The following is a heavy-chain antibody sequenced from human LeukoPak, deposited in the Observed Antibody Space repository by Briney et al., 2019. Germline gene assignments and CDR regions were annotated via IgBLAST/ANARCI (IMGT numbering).Heavy chain of an antibody. CDR3: ARAFYYDSSGYYRIDY. V-gene: IGHV1-8*01. Sequence: ASVKVSCKASGYTFTSYDINWVRQATGQGLEWMGWMNPNSGNTGYAQKSQGRVTMTRNTSISTAYMELSSLRSEDTAVYYCARAFYYDSSGYYRIDYWGQGTLVTVSS. D-gene: IGHD3-22*01. CDR2: MNPNSGNT. J-gene: IGHJ4*02. CDR1: GYTFTSYD.